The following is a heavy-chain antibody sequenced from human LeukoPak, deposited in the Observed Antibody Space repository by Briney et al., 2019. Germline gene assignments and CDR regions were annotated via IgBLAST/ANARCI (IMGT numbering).Heavy chain of an antibody. CDR1: GYTFTSCG. V-gene: IGHV1-18*01. CDR3: ARAMVRETGKAPYYYYGTDV. CDR2: ISAYNGNT. Sequence: ASVKLSCTASGYTFTSCGISWVRQAPGQGLEWMGWISAYNGNTNYEQKLQGRVTMTTVTSTSTAYMELRSLRSDDTAVYYCARAMVRETGKAPYYYYGTDVWGQGTTVTVSS. D-gene: IGHD3-10*01. J-gene: IGHJ6*02.